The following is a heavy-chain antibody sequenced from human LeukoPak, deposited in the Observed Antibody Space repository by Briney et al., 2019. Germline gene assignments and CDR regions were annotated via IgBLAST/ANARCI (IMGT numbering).Heavy chain of an antibody. V-gene: IGHV3-30*18. CDR2: ISYDGSNK. CDR3: AKVSVGIAVAGTTPPHY. J-gene: IGHJ4*02. Sequence: GGSLRLSCAASGFTFSSYGMHWVRQAPGKGLEWVAVISYDGSNKYYADSVKGRFTISRDNSKNTLYLQMNSLRAEDTAVYYCAKVSVGIAVAGTTPPHYWGQGTLVTVSS. CDR1: GFTFSSYG. D-gene: IGHD6-19*01.